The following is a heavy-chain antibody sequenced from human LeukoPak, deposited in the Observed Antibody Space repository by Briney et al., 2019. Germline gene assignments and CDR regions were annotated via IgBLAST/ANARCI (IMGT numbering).Heavy chain of an antibody. Sequence: PSETLSLTCTVSGGSISSGGYYWSWIRQAPGKGLEWIGDINSVGSVDYNPSLKSRVTISLDQSRNIFSLNLTSVTAADTAVYYCARDYGVIHFYYGMDVWGQGTTVTVTS. CDR2: INSVGSV. CDR1: GGSISSGGYY. CDR3: ARDYGVIHFYYGMDV. D-gene: IGHD4-17*01. V-gene: IGHV4-39*02. J-gene: IGHJ6*02.